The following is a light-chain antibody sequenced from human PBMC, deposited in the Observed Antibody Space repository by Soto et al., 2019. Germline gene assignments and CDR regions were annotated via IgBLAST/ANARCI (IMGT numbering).Light chain of an antibody. Sequence: EIVITQSPATLSVSPGERATLSCRASQSVSSYLAWYQQKPGQAPRLLIYDASSRATGIPARFSGSGSGTDFTLTISSLEPEDFAVYDCQQRSNWLPITFGQGTRLEIK. J-gene: IGKJ5*01. V-gene: IGKV3-11*01. CDR3: QQRSNWLPIT. CDR2: DAS. CDR1: QSVSSY.